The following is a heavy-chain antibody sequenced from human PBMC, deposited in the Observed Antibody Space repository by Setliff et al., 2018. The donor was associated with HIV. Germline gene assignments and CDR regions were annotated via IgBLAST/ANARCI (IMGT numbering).Heavy chain of an antibody. D-gene: IGHD3-3*01. V-gene: IGHV4-4*09. J-gene: IGHJ3*02. CDR1: GGSINNFY. CDR3: ARHSDFWSEDAFDI. CDR2: ISTSGST. Sequence: SETLSLPCTVSGGSINNFYWSWIRQPPGKGLEWIGYISTSGSTKYNPSLKSRVTILVDPSNNQFSLRLSSVTAADTAVYYCARHSDFWSEDAFDIWAQGTVVTVSS.